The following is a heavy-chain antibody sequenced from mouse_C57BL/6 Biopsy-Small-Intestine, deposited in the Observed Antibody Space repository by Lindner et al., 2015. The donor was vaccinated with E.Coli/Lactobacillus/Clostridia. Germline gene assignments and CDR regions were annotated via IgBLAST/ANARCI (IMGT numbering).Heavy chain of an antibody. CDR2: INPNYGTT. D-gene: IGHD1-1*01. CDR3: ARRDYYGLYAMDY. CDR1: GYSFTDYN. Sequence: VQLQESGPELVKPGASVKISCKASGYSFTDYNMNWVKQSNGKSLEWIGVINPNYGTTSYNQKFKGKATLTVDKSSSTAYMELRSLTSEDSAVYYCARRDYYGLYAMDYWGQGTSVTVSS. V-gene: IGHV1-39*01. J-gene: IGHJ4*01.